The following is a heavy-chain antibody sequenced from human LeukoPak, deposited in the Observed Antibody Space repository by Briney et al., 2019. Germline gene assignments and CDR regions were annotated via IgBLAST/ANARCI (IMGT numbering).Heavy chain of an antibody. D-gene: IGHD2-21*02. J-gene: IGHJ3*01. CDR2: SGPSGGTR. CDR1: GFMFGKHG. Sequence: GGSLRLSCEGSGFMFGKHGLIWVRQAPGKGLDWLSFSGPSGGTRLYADSVKGRFTISRDNAENSVFLQMNSLRVEDTAVYYCARVSPMTDGAFDLWGQGVMVTVSS. V-gene: IGHV3-48*03. CDR3: ARVSPMTDGAFDL.